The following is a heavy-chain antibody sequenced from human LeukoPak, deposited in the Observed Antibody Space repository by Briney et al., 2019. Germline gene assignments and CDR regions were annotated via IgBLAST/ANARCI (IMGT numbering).Heavy chain of an antibody. CDR2: IRYDGSNE. CDR1: GFIFSSYG. CDR3: ARDLNWETY. Sequence: GGSLRLSCAASGFIFSSYGMHWVRQAPGKGLEWVAFIRYDGSNEYYADSVKGRFTISRDNAKNSLFLEMTSLRVEDTAVYYCARDLNWETYWGQGTLVSVSS. D-gene: IGHD7-27*01. J-gene: IGHJ4*02. V-gene: IGHV3-30*02.